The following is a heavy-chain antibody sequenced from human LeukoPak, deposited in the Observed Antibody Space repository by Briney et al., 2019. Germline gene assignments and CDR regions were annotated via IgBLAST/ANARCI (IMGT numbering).Heavy chain of an antibody. CDR1: GFTFSNYG. J-gene: IGHJ6*02. D-gene: IGHD1-1*01. CDR2: IASDGSST. CDR3: TRDWRKAGMDV. Sequence: GGSRKLSLPASGFTFSNYGSHWFGQAPGRGLVWVSRIASDGSSTSYADSVKGRFTISRNNAKNTLYVQMNSLRAEDTAVYYCTRDWRKAGMDVWGQGTTVTVSS. V-gene: IGHV3-74*01.